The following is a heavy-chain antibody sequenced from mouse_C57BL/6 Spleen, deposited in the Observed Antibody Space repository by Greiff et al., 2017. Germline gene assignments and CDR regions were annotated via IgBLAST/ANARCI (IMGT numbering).Heavy chain of an antibody. J-gene: IGHJ3*01. CDR3: VKSLDYYGSSPLAY. CDR1: GFSFNTYA. Sequence: VQLQQSGGGLVQPKGSLKLSCAASGFSFNTYAMNWVRQAPGKGLEWVARIRSKSNNYATYYADSVKDRFTISRDDSESMLYLQMNNLKTEDTAMYYCVKSLDYYGSSPLAYWGQGTLVTVSA. CDR2: IRSKSNNYAT. D-gene: IGHD1-1*01. V-gene: IGHV10-1*01.